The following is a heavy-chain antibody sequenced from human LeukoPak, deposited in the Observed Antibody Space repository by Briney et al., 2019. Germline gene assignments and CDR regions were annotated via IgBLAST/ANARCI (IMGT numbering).Heavy chain of an antibody. CDR1: GYTFTSYA. CDR3: AREEGLGYDFWSGSFSPNWFDP. CDR2: INTNTGNP. Sequence: ASVKVSCKASGYTFTSYAMNWMRQAPGQGLEWMGWINTNTGNPTYAQGFTGRFVFSLDTSVSTAYLQISSLKAEDTAVYYCAREEGLGYDFWSGSFSPNWFDPWGQGTLVTVSS. D-gene: IGHD3-3*01. J-gene: IGHJ5*02. V-gene: IGHV7-4-1*02.